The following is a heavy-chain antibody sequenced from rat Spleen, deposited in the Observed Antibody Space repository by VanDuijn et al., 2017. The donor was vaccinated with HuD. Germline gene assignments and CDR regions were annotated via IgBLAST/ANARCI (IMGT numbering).Heavy chain of an antibody. D-gene: IGHD1-2*01. J-gene: IGHJ3*01. CDR2: IWGDGST. CDR3: ARADISAISTDGI. CDR1: GLSLTSNS. Sequence: QVQLKESGPGLVQPSQTLSLTCTVSGLSLTSNSVSWIRQPPGKGLEWMGGIWGDGSTNYNSALKSRLSISWDTAKSQVFLEMNSLQTEDTATYYCARADISAISTDGIWGHGTLVTVSS. V-gene: IGHV2-1*01.